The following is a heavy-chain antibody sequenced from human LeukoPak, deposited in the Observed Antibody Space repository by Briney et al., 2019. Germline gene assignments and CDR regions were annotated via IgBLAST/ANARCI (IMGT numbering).Heavy chain of an antibody. CDR3: ARGALDGYNSEFAFDI. Sequence: SQTLSLTCAISGDSVSRNNAGWSWIRQSPSRGLEWLGRTYYRSKWYSDFAPSMRNRITINPDTSKNQFSLKLSSVTAADTAVYYCARGALDGYNSEFAFDIWGQGTMVTVSS. D-gene: IGHD5-24*01. J-gene: IGHJ3*02. V-gene: IGHV6-1*01. CDR2: TYYRSKWYS. CDR1: GDSVSRNNAG.